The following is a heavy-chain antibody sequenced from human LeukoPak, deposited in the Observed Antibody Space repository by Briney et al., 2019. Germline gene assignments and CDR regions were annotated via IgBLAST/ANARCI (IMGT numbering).Heavy chain of an antibody. CDR3: ARGGGDGYKWVDY. Sequence: GGSLRLSCGASGFTFSSYVMSWVRQAPGKGLEWVSVISSSGGSTYYADSVKGRFTISRDNSKNTLYLQMNSLRAEDTAVYYCARGGGDGYKWVDYWGQGTLVTVSS. V-gene: IGHV3-23*01. CDR1: GFTFSSYV. D-gene: IGHD5-24*01. J-gene: IGHJ4*02. CDR2: ISSSGGST.